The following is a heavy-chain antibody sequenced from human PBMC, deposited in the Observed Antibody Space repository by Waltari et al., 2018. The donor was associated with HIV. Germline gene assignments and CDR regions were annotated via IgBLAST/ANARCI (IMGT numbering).Heavy chain of an antibody. CDR1: GYTFTNYG. D-gene: IGHD3-22*01. V-gene: IGHV1-18*01. J-gene: IGHJ4*02. Sequence: QVHLVQSGAELRKPGASVTVSCKASGYTFTNYGITWGRQAPGQGLEWMGWISGYNGDTKDAPKVRGRVTMTTDTPTSTAYWEMGSLGFDDTTVYYWTRDHYYGSSGYYSDYWGQGTLVTVSS. CDR3: TRDHYYGSSGYYSDY. CDR2: ISGYNGDT.